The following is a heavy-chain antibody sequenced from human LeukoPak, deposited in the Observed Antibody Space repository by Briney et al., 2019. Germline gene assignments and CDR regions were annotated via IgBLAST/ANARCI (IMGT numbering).Heavy chain of an antibody. CDR3: AREGYKFGITVAGFFDY. Sequence: PSETLSLTCTVSGGSISSSDFYWGWIRQTPGKGLEWIGYIYYSGSTNYNPSLMSRVTISVDTSKNQLSLKLSSVTAADTAVYYCAREGYKFGITVAGFFDYWGQGTLVTVSS. J-gene: IGHJ4*02. CDR2: IYYSGST. V-gene: IGHV4-61*08. CDR1: GGSISSSDFY. D-gene: IGHD6-19*01.